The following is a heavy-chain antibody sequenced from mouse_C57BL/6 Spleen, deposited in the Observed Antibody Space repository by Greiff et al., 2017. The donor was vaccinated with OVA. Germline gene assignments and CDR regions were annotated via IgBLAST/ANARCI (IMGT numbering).Heavy chain of an antibody. J-gene: IGHJ1*03. Sequence: EVKLEESGGGLVKPGGSLKLSCAASGFTFSDYGMHWVRQAPEKGLEWVAYISSGSSTIYYADTVKGRFTISRDNAKNTLFLQMTSLRSEDTAMYYCARSYSNWDWYFDVWGTGTTVTVSA. CDR2: ISSGSSTI. V-gene: IGHV5-17*01. CDR3: ARSYSNWDWYFDV. D-gene: IGHD2-5*01. CDR1: GFTFSDYG.